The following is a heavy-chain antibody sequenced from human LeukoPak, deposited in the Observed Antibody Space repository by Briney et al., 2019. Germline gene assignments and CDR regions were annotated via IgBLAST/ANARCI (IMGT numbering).Heavy chain of an antibody. CDR1: GFTFSSYG. CDR2: IRYDGRNK. CDR3: ARASGVAAAADFDY. V-gene: IGHV3-30*02. Sequence: GGSLRLSCAASGFTFSSYGMHWVRQAPGKGLDWVAFIRYDGRNKYYADSVKGRFTISRDNSKNSLYLQMNSLRAEDTAVYYCARASGVAAAADFDYWGQGTLVTVSS. D-gene: IGHD6-13*01. J-gene: IGHJ4*02.